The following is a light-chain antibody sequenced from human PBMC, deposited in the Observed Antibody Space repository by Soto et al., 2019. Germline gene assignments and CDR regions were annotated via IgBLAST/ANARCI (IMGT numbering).Light chain of an antibody. J-gene: IGLJ2*01. CDR1: KLGDKS. Sequence: SYELTQPPSVSVSPGQTASITCSGDKLGDKSACWYQQKPGQSPVLVIYQDSKRPSGIPERFFGSNSGNTATLTISGTQAMDEADYYCQAWDSSTTVVFGGGTKLTVL. V-gene: IGLV3-1*01. CDR2: QDS. CDR3: QAWDSSTTVV.